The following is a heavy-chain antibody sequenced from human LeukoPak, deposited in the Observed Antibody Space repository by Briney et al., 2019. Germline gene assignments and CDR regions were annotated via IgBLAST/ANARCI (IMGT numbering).Heavy chain of an antibody. CDR2: ISSSSSYI. V-gene: IGHV3-21*01. CDR3: ARDFADTDDAFDI. D-gene: IGHD5-18*01. CDR1: GFTFSSYS. Sequence: GGSLRLSCAASGFTFSSYSMNWVRQAPGKGLEWVSSISSSSSYIYYADSVKGRFTISRDNAKNTLYLQMNSLRAEDTAVYYCARDFADTDDAFDIWGQGTMVTVSS. J-gene: IGHJ3*02.